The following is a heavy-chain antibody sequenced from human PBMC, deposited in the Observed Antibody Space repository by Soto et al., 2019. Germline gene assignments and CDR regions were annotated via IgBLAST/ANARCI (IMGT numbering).Heavy chain of an antibody. CDR1: GGSISSYY. J-gene: IGHJ4*02. D-gene: IGHD6-19*01. CDR2: IYYSGST. CDR3: ARHGWSSGWLYYFDY. V-gene: IGHV4-59*08. Sequence: SETLSLTCTVSGGSISSYYWSWIRQPPGKGLEWSGYIYYSGSTNYNPSLKSRVTISVDTSKNQSSLKLSSVTAADTAVYYCARHGWSSGWLYYFDYWGQGTLVTVSS.